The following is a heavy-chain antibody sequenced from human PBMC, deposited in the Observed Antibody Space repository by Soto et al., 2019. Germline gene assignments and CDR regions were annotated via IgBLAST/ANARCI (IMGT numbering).Heavy chain of an antibody. Sequence: SQTLSLTCAISGDSVSSNSAGWNWIRQSPSRGLEWLGRTYYRSKWYNDYAVSVKSRITINPDTSKNQFSLQLNSVTPEDTAVYYCARDRSSWEYYFYGMDVWGQGTTVTVSS. D-gene: IGHD6-13*01. CDR2: TYYRSKWYN. CDR1: GDSVSSNSAG. CDR3: ARDRSSWEYYFYGMDV. V-gene: IGHV6-1*01. J-gene: IGHJ6*02.